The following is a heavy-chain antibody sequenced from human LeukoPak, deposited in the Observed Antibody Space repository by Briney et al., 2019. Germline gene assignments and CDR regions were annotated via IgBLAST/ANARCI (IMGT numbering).Heavy chain of an antibody. D-gene: IGHD3/OR15-3a*01. CDR3: VRTGDTERFDY. J-gene: IGHJ4*02. CDR2: IRYDGSKK. CDR1: GFIFSNYG. V-gene: IGHV3-30*02. Sequence: GGSLRPSCAASGFIFSNYGMHWVRQAPGKGLEWVALIRYDGSKKDYADSVKGRFTISRDNSKNTLYPQMNSLRAEDTAMYYCVRTGDTERFDYWGQGTLVTVSS.